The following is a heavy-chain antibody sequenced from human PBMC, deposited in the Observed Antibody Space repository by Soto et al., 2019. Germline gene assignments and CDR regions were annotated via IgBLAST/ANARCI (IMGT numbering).Heavy chain of an antibody. Sequence: SETLSLTCTVSGGSISSYYWSWIRQPPGKGLEWIGYIYYSGSTNYNPSLKSRVTISVDTSKNQFSLKLSSVTAADTAVYYCARAKHSSSWPHYYYYGMDVWGQGTTVTVSS. CDR1: GGSISSYY. CDR3: ARAKHSSSWPHYYYYGMDV. V-gene: IGHV4-59*01. J-gene: IGHJ6*02. D-gene: IGHD6-13*01. CDR2: IYYSGST.